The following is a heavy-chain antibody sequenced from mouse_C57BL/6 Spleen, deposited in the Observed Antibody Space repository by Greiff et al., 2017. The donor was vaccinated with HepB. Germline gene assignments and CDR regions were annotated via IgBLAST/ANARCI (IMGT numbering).Heavy chain of an antibody. V-gene: IGHV1-18*01. CDR3: ARGPHYYGSSLFAY. D-gene: IGHD1-1*01. J-gene: IGHJ3*01. Sequence: EVQLQQSGPELVKPGASVKIPCKASGYTFTDYNMDWVKQSHGKSLEWIGDINPNNGGTIYNQKFKGKATLTVDKSSSTAYMELRSLTSEDTAVDYCARGPHYYGSSLFAYWGQGTLVTVSA. CDR1: GYTFTDYN. CDR2: INPNNGGT.